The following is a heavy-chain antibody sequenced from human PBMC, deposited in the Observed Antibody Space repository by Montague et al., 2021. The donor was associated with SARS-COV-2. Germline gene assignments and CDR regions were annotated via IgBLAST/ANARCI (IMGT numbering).Heavy chain of an antibody. D-gene: IGHD3-9*01. CDR3: ARLPYDNSYGMDV. Sequence: SETLSLTCTVSGGSISTYYWNWIRQFPGKVLEWIGHIDYSGSTNYNPSLQSRVIISVDRSKIQFSLKLNSVTAADTAIYYCARLPYDNSYGMDVWGQGTTVTVSS. J-gene: IGHJ6*02. CDR1: GGSISTYY. CDR2: IDYSGST. V-gene: IGHV4-59*01.